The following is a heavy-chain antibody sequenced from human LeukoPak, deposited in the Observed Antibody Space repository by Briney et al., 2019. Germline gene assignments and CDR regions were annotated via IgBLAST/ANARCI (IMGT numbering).Heavy chain of an antibody. J-gene: IGHJ6*02. CDR3: ARGLRGTMVRGVIEYYYGMDV. V-gene: IGHV1-3*01. Sequence: ASVKVSCKASGYTFTSYAMHWVRQAPGQRLEWMGWINAGNGNTKYSQKFQGRVTITRDTSASTAYMELSSLRSEDTAVYCCARGLRGTMVRGVIEYYYGMDVWGQGTTVTVSS. CDR1: GYTFTSYA. CDR2: INAGNGNT. D-gene: IGHD3-10*01.